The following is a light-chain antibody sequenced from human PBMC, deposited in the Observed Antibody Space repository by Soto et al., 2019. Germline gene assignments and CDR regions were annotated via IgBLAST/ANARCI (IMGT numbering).Light chain of an antibody. CDR2: GAS. CDR1: QSVSYN. J-gene: IGKJ1*01. V-gene: IGKV3-15*01. Sequence: EIVMTQSPATLSVSPGERATLSCRASQSVSYNLAWYQQKPGQAPRLLIYGASTRATGVPARFSGSGSGTEFTLTISRLEPEDFTVYYCHHYETFGQGTKVDIK. CDR3: HHYET.